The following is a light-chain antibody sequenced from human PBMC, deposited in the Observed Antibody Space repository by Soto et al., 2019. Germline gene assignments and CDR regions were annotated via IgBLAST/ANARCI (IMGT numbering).Light chain of an antibody. V-gene: IGLV2-18*01. CDR2: EVS. CDR1: SCDVGSYNR. Sequence: QSALTQPPSVSGSPGQSVTISCTGTSCDVGSYNRVSWYQQPPGTAPKLMIYEVSNRPSGVPDRFSGSKSGNTASLTISGLQAEDEADYYCSLYTSSSTSWVFGGGTKLTVL. J-gene: IGLJ3*02. CDR3: SLYTSSSTSWV.